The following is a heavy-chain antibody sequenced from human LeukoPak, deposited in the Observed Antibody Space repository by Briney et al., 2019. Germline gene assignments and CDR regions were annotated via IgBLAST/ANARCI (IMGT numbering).Heavy chain of an antibody. Sequence: GGSLRLSCAASGFNFSSYAMSWVRQAPGKGLEWVSAISGSGGRTYYADSVQGRFTISRDNSKNTLYLQMNSLRAEDTAVYYGAKSVSHFWSGYFDYFDYWGQGTLVTVSS. D-gene: IGHD3-3*02. V-gene: IGHV3-23*01. CDR3: AKSVSHFWSGYFDYFDY. CDR1: GFNFSSYA. CDR2: ISGSGGRT. J-gene: IGHJ4*02.